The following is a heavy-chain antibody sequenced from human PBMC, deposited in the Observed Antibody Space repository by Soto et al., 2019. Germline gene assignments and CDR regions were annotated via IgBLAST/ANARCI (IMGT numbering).Heavy chain of an antibody. CDR1: GGSVSSGRFY. CDR3: AEAGSGSGCV. D-gene: IGHD6-19*01. CDR2: IYYSGST. V-gene: IGHV4-61*01. J-gene: IGHJ4*02. Sequence: QVQLQESGPGLVKPSETLSLTCTVSGGSVSSGRFYWSWIRQPPGKGLEWIGYIYYSGSTKYNPSLGSRDNISVDTAKNQFSRKLTAVTGADTAVYYCAEAGSGSGCVGGQGTLVTVSS.